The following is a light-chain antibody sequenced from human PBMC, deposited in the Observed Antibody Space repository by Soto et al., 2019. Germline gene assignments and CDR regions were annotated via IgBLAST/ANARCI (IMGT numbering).Light chain of an antibody. J-gene: IGKJ4*01. CDR3: QQYSNWLT. CDR2: DAS. CDR1: QTVSSN. Sequence: EIVMTQYPDALSVSPGEGATLSCRASQTVSSNLAWYQQKPGQAPRLLIYDASTRATGIPARFSGSGSGAEFTLIISSLQSEDFAVYYCQQYSNWLTFGGRSKVDIK. V-gene: IGKV3-15*01.